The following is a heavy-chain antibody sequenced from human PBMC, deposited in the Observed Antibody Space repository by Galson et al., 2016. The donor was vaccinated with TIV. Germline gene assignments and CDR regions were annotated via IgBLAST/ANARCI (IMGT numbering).Heavy chain of an antibody. CDR1: GYTFNDFG. CDR3: ARVLEVAGTDY. V-gene: IGHV1-46*02. J-gene: IGHJ4*02. D-gene: IGHD6-19*01. CDR2: INPSGGST. Sequence: SVKVSCKASGYTFNDFGLSWVRQAPGQGLEWMGIINPSGGSTSYAQKFQGRVTMTRDTSTSTVYMELSSLRSEDTAVYYCARVLEVAGTDYWGQGTLVTVSS.